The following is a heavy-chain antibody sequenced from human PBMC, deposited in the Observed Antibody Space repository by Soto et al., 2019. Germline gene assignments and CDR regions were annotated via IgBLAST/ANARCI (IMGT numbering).Heavy chain of an antibody. V-gene: IGHV3-66*01. J-gene: IGHJ6*02. CDR2: IYSGGST. Sequence: PGGSLRLSCAASGFTVSSNYMSWVRQAPGKGLEWVSVIYSGGSTYYADSVKGRFTISRDNSKNTLYLQMNSLRAEDTAVYYCARSTYYYDSSGYLPSGYGMDVWGQGTTVTVSS. CDR3: ARSTYYYDSSGYLPSGYGMDV. D-gene: IGHD3-22*01. CDR1: GFTVSSNY.